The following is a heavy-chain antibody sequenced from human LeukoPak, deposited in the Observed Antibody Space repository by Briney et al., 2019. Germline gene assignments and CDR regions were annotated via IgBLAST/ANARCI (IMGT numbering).Heavy chain of an antibody. CDR2: IKQDGNVK. Sequence: PGGSLRLSCAASGFTVSTNYMSWVRQAPGKGLEWVASIKQDGNVKYYVDSVKGRFTISRDNAKNSLYLQMNSLRAEDTAVYYCARPAYCGGDCYFYFDYWGQGTLVTVSS. J-gene: IGHJ4*02. CDR3: ARPAYCGGDCYFYFDY. CDR1: GFTVSTNY. V-gene: IGHV3-7*01. D-gene: IGHD2-21*02.